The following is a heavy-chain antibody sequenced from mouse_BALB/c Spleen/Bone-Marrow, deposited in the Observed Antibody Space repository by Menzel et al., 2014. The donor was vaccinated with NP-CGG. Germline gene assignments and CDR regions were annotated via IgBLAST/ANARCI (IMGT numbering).Heavy chain of an antibody. Sequence: VKLMESGAELVRPGSSVKISCKASGYAFSSYWMNWVKQRPGQGLEWIGQIYPGDGDTNYNGKFKGKATLTADKSSSTGYMQLSSLTSEDSAVYFGAGLGNYRGAMDYWGQGTSVTVSS. CDR1: GYAFSSYW. D-gene: IGHD2-1*01. J-gene: IGHJ4*01. V-gene: IGHV1-80*01. CDR2: IYPGDGDT. CDR3: AGLGNYRGAMDY.